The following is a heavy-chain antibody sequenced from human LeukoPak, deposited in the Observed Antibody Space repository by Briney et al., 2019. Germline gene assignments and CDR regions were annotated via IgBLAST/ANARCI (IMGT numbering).Heavy chain of an antibody. V-gene: IGHV3-30-3*01. CDR2: ISYDGSNK. J-gene: IGHJ4*02. Sequence: GGSLRLSCAASGFTFSSYAMHWVRQAPGKGLEWVAVISYDGSNKYYADSVKGRFTISRDNSKNTLYLQMNSLRADDTAVYYCAKDYQDSTGYYTPFEYWGQGTLVTVSS. CDR3: AKDYQDSTGYYTPFEY. D-gene: IGHD3-22*01. CDR1: GFTFSSYA.